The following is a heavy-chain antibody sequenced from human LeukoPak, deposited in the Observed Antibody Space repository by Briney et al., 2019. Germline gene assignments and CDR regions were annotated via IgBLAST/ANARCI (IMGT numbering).Heavy chain of an antibody. Sequence: PGGSLRLSCAASGFTFSSYWMSWVRQAPGKGLEWVANIKQDGSEKDYVDSVKGRFAISRDTAKNSLYLQMNSLRAEDTALYYCARVSDISVAAYFDYWGQGTLVTVSS. CDR1: GFTFSSYW. V-gene: IGHV3-7*03. D-gene: IGHD6-19*01. CDR2: IKQDGSEK. J-gene: IGHJ4*02. CDR3: ARVSDISVAAYFDY.